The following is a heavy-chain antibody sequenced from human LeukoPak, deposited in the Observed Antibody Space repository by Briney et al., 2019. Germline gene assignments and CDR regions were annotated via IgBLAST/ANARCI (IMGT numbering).Heavy chain of an antibody. Sequence: GGSLRLSCAASGFTFSSYVMNWVPQAPGKGLEWVSSTSGSGGGTYYADSVKGRFTISRDNSKNTLYLQMNSLRAEDTALYYCAKSDTSGYWYWGQGTLVTVSS. J-gene: IGHJ4*02. V-gene: IGHV3-23*01. CDR3: AKSDTSGYWY. D-gene: IGHD3-22*01. CDR2: TSGSGGGT. CDR1: GFTFSSYV.